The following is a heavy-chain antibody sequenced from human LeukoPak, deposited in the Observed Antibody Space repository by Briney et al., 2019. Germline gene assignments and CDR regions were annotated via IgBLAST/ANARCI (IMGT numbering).Heavy chain of an antibody. CDR3: ARVWFGYSFQ. V-gene: IGHV3-53*01. D-gene: IGHD3-10*01. CDR1: GFDISYNY. Sequence: GGSLRLSCVASGFDISYNYVGWVRQAPGKGLEWVSVIHTGGTTHYADSVKGRFTISKDNSNNTVFPQMNSVRVEDTAVYYCARVWFGYSFQWGQGALVTVSS. J-gene: IGHJ4*02. CDR2: IHTGGTT.